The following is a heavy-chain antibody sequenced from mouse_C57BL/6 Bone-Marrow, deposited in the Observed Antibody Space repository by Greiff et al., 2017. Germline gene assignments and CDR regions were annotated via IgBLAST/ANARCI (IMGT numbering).Heavy chain of an antibody. J-gene: IGHJ4*01. CDR2: ISNLAYSI. V-gene: IGHV5-15*01. CDR3: ARHEKGAMDY. Sequence: EVQLVESGGGLVQPGGSLKLSCAASGFTFSDYGMAWVRQAPRKGPEWVAFISNLAYSIYYADTVTGRFTISRENAKNTLYLEMSSLRSEDTAMYYCARHEKGAMDYWGQGTSVTVSS. CDR1: GFTFSDYG.